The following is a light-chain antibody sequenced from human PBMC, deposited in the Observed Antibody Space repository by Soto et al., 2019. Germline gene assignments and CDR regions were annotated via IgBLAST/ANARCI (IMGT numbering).Light chain of an antibody. CDR2: EVS. CDR3: ASLTTTNFV. Sequence: QSALTQPASVCGSRGQRITISCNGTSSDVGAYNLVSWYQHHPDKGPKRMISEVSNRPSGGSDRLSGSKSGTTASLTISGLPAEHEAAYYCASLTTTNFVFGTGTKVTVL. J-gene: IGLJ1*01. V-gene: IGLV2-14*01. CDR1: SSDVGAYNL.